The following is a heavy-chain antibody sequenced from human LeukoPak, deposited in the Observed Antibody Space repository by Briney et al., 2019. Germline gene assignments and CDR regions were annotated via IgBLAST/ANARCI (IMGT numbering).Heavy chain of an antibody. V-gene: IGHV1-2*02. Sequence: ASVKVSCKASGYTFTDYYVHWVRQAPGQGLEWMGWINPNSGGSNYAQKFQGRVTMTRDTSISTAYMELSRLRSDDTAVYYCARGRSSSRNWGQGTLVTVSS. CDR3: ARGRSSSRN. CDR1: GYTFTDYY. D-gene: IGHD6-13*01. CDR2: INPNSGGS. J-gene: IGHJ4*02.